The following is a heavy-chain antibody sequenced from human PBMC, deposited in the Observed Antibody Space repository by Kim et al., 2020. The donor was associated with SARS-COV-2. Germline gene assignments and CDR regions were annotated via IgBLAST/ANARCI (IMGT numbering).Heavy chain of an antibody. V-gene: IGHV3-23*01. J-gene: IGHJ4*02. CDR3: AKKKVGYYTLDY. CDR1: GFTFINSA. D-gene: IGHD3-3*01. Sequence: GGSLRLSCAASGFTFINSAMSWVRQAPGKGLEWLSAISGSGHSTDYADSVKGRFTISRDNSKTTLYLQMNSLRAEDTAVYYCAKKKVGYYTLDYWGQGTLVTVSS. CDR2: ISGSGHST.